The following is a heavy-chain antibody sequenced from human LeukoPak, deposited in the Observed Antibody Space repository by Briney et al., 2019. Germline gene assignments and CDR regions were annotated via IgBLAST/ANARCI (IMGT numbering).Heavy chain of an antibody. CDR3: ARDEYRSRWLHP. CDR1: GFTFSSYW. J-gene: IGHJ5*02. Sequence: GGSLRLSCAASGFTFSSYWMSWVRLAPGKGLEWVANIKGDGSEKWYANSVKGRFTISRDNAQNSVHLQMNSLRAEDTAVYHCARDEYRSRWLHPWGQGTLVTVTS. V-gene: IGHV3-7*01. CDR2: IKGDGSEK. D-gene: IGHD5-24*01.